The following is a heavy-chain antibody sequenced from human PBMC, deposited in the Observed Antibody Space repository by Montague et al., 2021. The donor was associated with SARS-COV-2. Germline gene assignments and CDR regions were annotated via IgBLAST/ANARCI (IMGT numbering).Heavy chain of an antibody. Sequence: SETLSLTCAVYGGSFSGYYWSWIRQPPGKGLEWIGEINHSGNTNYNPSLKSRVTISVDTSKNQFSLKLSSVTAADTAVYYCARSKPVSSFYYYYGMDVWGQGTTVTVSS. CDR2: INHSGNT. D-gene: IGHD1-14*01. CDR1: GGSFSGYY. J-gene: IGHJ6*02. V-gene: IGHV4-34*01. CDR3: ARSKPVSSFYYYYGMDV.